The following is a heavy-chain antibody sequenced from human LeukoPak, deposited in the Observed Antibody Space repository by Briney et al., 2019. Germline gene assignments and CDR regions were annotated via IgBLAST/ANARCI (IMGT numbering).Heavy chain of an antibody. CDR2: IIPIFGTA. Sequence: ASVKVSCKASGGTFSSYAISWVRQAPGQGLEWMGGIIPIFGTANYAQKFQGRVTITADESTSTAYMELNSLRAEDTAVYYCAGLDAVVVTGGRFDPWGQGTLVTVSS. D-gene: IGHD2-21*02. CDR3: AGLDAVVVTGGRFDP. V-gene: IGHV1-69*13. J-gene: IGHJ5*02. CDR1: GGTFSSYA.